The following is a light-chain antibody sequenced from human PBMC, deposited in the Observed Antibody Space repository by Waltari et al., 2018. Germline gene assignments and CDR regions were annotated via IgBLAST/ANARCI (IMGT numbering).Light chain of an antibody. CDR1: QSVSSY. CDR3: QQRSNWPPSIT. J-gene: IGKJ5*01. CDR2: DAS. V-gene: IGKV3-11*01. Sequence: EIVLTQSPATLSLSPGERATLSCRASQSVSSYLAWYQQKPGQAPRLLIYDASTRATGIPARFRGSGSGTDFTLTISSLEPEDFAVYYCQQRSNWPPSITFGQGTRLEIK.